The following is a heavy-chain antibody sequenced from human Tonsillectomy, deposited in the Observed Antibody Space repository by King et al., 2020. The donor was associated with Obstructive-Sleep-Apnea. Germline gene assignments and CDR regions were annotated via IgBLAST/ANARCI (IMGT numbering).Heavy chain of an antibody. CDR3: ARDVPYDWLVPYYYYGMDV. J-gene: IGHJ6*02. CDR2: MFTSGST. D-gene: IGHD3-9*01. Sequence: VQLQESGPGLVKPSETLSLTCTVSGGSISSYSWAWIRQPAGEGLEWNGRMFTSGSTNCNPSLKSRVTMSIDTSKNQFSLKLSSVTAADTAVYYCARDVPYDWLVPYYYYGMDVWGQGTTVTVSS. V-gene: IGHV4-4*07. CDR1: GGSISSYS.